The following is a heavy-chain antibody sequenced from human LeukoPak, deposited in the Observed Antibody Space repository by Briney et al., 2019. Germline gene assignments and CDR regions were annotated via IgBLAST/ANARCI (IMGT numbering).Heavy chain of an antibody. CDR2: INPSDGTT. CDR3: VRGNDFWSGYSLFDY. Sequence: ASVKVSCKASGYTFTSYNMHWVRQAPGQGLEWMGIINPSDGTTNYAQTFQGRVTMTRDTSTSTVYMELSSLRSEDTAVYYCVRGNDFWSGYSLFDYWGLGTLVTVSS. J-gene: IGHJ4*02. D-gene: IGHD3-3*01. CDR1: GYTFTSYN. V-gene: IGHV1-46*01.